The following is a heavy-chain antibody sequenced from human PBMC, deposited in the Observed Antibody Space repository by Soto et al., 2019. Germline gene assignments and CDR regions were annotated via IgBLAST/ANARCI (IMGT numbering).Heavy chain of an antibody. V-gene: IGHV1-69*13. Sequence: SVKVSCKASGGNFRSSSINWVRQAPGQGLEWMGGIIPMFGSANYAQKFQGRVTITADASTTTAYMKLSSLTSEDTAVFFCARGLYDSSGYDLDSWGQGTLVTVSS. CDR3: ARGLYDSSGYDLDS. D-gene: IGHD3-22*01. CDR2: IIPMFGSA. CDR1: GGNFRSSS. J-gene: IGHJ4*02.